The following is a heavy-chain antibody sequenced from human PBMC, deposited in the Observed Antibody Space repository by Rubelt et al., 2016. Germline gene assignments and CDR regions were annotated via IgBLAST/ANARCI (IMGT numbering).Heavy chain of an antibody. CDR1: GFSLSTSRVG. D-gene: IGHD6-19*01. CDR3: AHKFNSGFDH. CDR2: IYLDDDK. J-gene: IGHJ4*02. V-gene: IGHV2-5*02. Sequence: QITLKESGPTLVKPTQTLTLTCTFSGFSLSTSRVGVGWIRHPPGKALEWLALIYLDDDKRYSPSLKNRLTITKDTSKNQVVLTMTNMDPVDTATYHCAHKFNSGFDHWGQGTLVTVSS.